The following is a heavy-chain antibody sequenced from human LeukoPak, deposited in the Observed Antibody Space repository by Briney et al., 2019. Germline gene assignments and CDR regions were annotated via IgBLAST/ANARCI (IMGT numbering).Heavy chain of an antibody. CDR1: GFTFSSYG. J-gene: IGHJ4*02. D-gene: IGHD3-22*01. CDR2: ISGSGGST. V-gene: IGHV3-23*01. Sequence: GGSLRLSCAASGFTFSSYGMHWVRQAPGKGLEWVSAISGSGGSTYYADSVKGRFTISRDNSKNTLYLQMNSLRAEDTAVYYCAKDSSYMIVVVIFDYWGQGTLVTVSS. CDR3: AKDSSYMIVVVIFDY.